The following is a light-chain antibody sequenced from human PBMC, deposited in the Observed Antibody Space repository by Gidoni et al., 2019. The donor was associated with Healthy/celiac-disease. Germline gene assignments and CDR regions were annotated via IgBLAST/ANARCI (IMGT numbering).Light chain of an antibody. Sequence: DIQMTQSPSSLSASVGDRVTITCRASQSISSYLNWYQQKPGKAPKLLSYSASSLKSGVPSRFSGSGSGTDFTLTISSLQPEDFATYYCQQSYSTPPFTFGPGTKVDIK. V-gene: IGKV1-39*01. CDR1: QSISSY. CDR3: QQSYSTPPFT. J-gene: IGKJ3*01. CDR2: SAS.